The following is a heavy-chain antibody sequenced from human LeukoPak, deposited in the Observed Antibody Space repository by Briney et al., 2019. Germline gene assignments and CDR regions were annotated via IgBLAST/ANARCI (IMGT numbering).Heavy chain of an antibody. Sequence: KPGGSLRLSCAASGFTFSDYYMSWIRQAPGKGLEWISYISSSSFYTSYADSVKGRFTISRDNAKNSLYLQMNSLRDEDRALYYCARVNNPSTRWSTYFFDYWGQGTLVTVSS. CDR3: ARVNNPSTRWSTYFFDY. D-gene: IGHD6-13*01. CDR1: GFTFSDYY. CDR2: ISSSSFYT. V-gene: IGHV3-11*06. J-gene: IGHJ4*02.